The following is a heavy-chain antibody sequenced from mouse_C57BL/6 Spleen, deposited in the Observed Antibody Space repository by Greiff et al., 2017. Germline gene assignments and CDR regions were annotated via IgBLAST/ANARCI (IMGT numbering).Heavy chain of an antibody. CDR1: GYAFSSYW. CDR3: ARSFDYYGSTFFAY. D-gene: IGHD1-1*01. CDR2: IYPGDGDT. Sequence: QVHVKQSGAELVKPGASVKISCKASGYAFSSYWMNWVKQRPGKGLEWIGQIYPGDGDTNYNGKFKGKATLTADKSSSTAYMQLSSLTSEDSAVYFCARSFDYYGSTFFAYWGQGTLVTVSA. J-gene: IGHJ3*01. V-gene: IGHV1-80*01.